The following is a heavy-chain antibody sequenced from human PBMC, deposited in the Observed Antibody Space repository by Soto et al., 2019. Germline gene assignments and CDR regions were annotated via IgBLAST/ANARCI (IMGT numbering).Heavy chain of an antibody. D-gene: IGHD2-2*01. CDR3: TTDDVVVPAASGDYYYYGMDV. J-gene: IGHJ6*02. CDR1: GFTFSNAW. V-gene: IGHV3-15*07. Sequence: PGGSLRLSCAASGFTFSNAWMNWVRQAPGKGLEWVGRIKSKTDGGTTDYTAPVKGRFTISRDDSKNTLYLQMNSLKTEDTAVYYCTTDDVVVPAASGDYYYYGMDVWGQGTTVTVSS. CDR2: IKSKTDGGTT.